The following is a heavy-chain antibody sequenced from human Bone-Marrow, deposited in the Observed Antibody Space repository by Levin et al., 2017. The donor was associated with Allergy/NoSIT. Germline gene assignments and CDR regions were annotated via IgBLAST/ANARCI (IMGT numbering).Heavy chain of an antibody. CDR3: AKGIAARPGRWFDP. CDR2: IYYSGST. J-gene: IGHJ5*02. V-gene: IGHV4-59*08. Sequence: SETLSLTCTVSGGSISSYYWSWIRQPPGKGLEWIGYIYYSGSTNYNPSLKSRVTISVDTSKNQFSLKLSSVTAADTAVYYCAKGIAARPGRWFDPWGQGTLVTVSS. D-gene: IGHD6-6*01. CDR1: GGSISSYY.